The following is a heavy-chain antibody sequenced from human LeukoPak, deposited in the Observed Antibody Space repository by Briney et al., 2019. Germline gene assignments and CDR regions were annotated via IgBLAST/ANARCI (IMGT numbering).Heavy chain of an antibody. CDR3: ARVYYGDLTFDY. D-gene: IGHD4-17*01. CDR2: IYYSGST. Sequence: PSETLSLTCTVSGGSISSGGYYWSWIRQHPGKGLEWIGYIYYSGSTYYNPSLKSRVTISVDTSKNQFSLKLSSVTAADTAVYYCARVYYGDLTFDYWGQGTLVTVSS. CDR1: GGSISSGGYY. J-gene: IGHJ4*02. V-gene: IGHV4-31*03.